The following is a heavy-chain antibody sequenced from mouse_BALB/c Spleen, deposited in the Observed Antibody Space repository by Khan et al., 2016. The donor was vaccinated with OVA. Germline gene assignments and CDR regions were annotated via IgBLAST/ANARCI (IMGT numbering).Heavy chain of an antibody. D-gene: IGHD2-14*01. J-gene: IGHJ4*01. CDR1: GYSITSDYA. CDR3: VRGEYDGYAMDY. Sequence: EVKLLESGPGLVKPSQSLSLTCTVTGYSITSDYAWNWIRQFPGNKLEWMGYISYSGSTSYNPSLKSRISITRDTSKNQSFLQLNSVTTEDTATYYCVRGEYDGYAMDYWGQGTSVTVSS. V-gene: IGHV3-2*02. CDR2: ISYSGST.